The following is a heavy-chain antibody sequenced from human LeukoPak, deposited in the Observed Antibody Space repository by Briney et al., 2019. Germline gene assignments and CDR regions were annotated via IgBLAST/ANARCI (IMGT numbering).Heavy chain of an antibody. CDR3: AREGRDSSSWYDPYYYYYMDV. CDR2: INWNGGST. Sequence: GGSLRLSCEASGFTFSSYAMSWVRQTAGKGLEWVSGINWNGGSTGYADSVKGRFTISRDNAKNSLYLQMNSLRAEDTALYHCAREGRDSSSWYDPYYYYYMDVWGKGTTVTISS. V-gene: IGHV3-20*01. CDR1: GFTFSSYA. D-gene: IGHD6-13*01. J-gene: IGHJ6*03.